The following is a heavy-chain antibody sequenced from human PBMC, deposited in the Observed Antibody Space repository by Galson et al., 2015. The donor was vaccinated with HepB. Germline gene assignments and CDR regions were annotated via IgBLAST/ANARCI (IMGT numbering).Heavy chain of an antibody. CDR1: GFTFSSYG. CDR2: IWYDGSNK. J-gene: IGHJ6*02. D-gene: IGHD3-10*01. Sequence: LRLSCAASGFTFSSYGMHWVRQAPGKGLEWVAVIWYDGSNKYYADSVKGRFTISRDNSKNTLYLQMNSLRAEDTAVYYCARDRYYGSGNYASLYYYGMDVWGQGTTVTVSS. V-gene: IGHV3-33*01. CDR3: ARDRYYGSGNYASLYYYGMDV.